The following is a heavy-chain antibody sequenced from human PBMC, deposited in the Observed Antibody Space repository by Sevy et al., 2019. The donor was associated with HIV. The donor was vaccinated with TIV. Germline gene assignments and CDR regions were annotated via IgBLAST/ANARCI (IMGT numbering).Heavy chain of an antibody. CDR1: GYTFTGYY. J-gene: IGHJ1*01. D-gene: IGHD3-9*01. CDR2: INPNSGGT. CDR3: ARITTIFTAGGDFQH. V-gene: IGHV1-2*02. Sequence: ASVKVSCKASGYTFTGYYMHWVRQAPGQGPEWMGWINPNSGGTNYGRKFQGRVTMTTDTSISTAYMELSRLRSDDTAVYYCARITTIFTAGGDFQHWGQGTLVTVSS.